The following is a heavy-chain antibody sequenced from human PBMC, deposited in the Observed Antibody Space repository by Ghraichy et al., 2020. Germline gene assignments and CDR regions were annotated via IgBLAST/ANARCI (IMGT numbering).Heavy chain of an antibody. J-gene: IGHJ4*02. V-gene: IGHV3-30*04. Sequence: GGSLRLSCAASGFTFSHYPMHWVRQAPGKGLEWVAVIFQDGTTKSYTDSVKGRFTISRDNSKNTVYLRMNSLRTEDTALYHCANRDQDWGQGTLVTVSS. CDR3: ANRDQD. CDR2: IFQDGTTK. CDR1: GFTFSHYP.